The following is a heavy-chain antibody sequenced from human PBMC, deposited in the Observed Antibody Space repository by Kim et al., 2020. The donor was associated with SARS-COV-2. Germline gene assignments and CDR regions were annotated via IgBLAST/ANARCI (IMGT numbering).Heavy chain of an antibody. CDR3: VEEVDTATIWAFDI. D-gene: IGHD5-18*01. Sequence: ADSVKGRFTISRDNSKNTLYLQMSILRAEDTAVYYCVEEVDTATIWAFDIWGQGTMVTVSS. V-gene: IGHV3-64D*09. J-gene: IGHJ3*02.